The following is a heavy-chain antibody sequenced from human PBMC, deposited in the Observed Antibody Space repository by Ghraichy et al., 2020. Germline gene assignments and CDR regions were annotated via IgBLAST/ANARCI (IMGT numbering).Heavy chain of an antibody. J-gene: IGHJ4*02. CDR1: GYTLTELS. CDR2: FDPEDGEK. V-gene: IGHV1-24*01. D-gene: IGHD3-10*01. CDR3: ATVPLCFGHFSG. Sequence: ASVKVSCEVSGYTLTELSLHWVRQAPGKGLEWMGGFDPEDGEKMFAQKFQGRVTMTEDTSSGTAYLELRSLRSEDTAFYYCATVPLCFGHFSGWGQGTLVTVSS.